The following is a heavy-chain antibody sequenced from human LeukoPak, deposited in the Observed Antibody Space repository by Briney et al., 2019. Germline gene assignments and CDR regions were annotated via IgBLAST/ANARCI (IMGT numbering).Heavy chain of an antibody. V-gene: IGHV6-1*01. Sequence: SQTLSLTCAISGDSVSSNSAAWNWIRQSPSRGLEWLGRTYYRSKWYNDYAVSVKSRITINPDTSKNQFSLQLNSVTPEDTAVYYCTRVRYYYDSTGYYPFGFDPWGQGILVTVSS. CDR2: TYYRSKWYN. CDR3: TRVRYYYDSTGYYPFGFDP. CDR1: GDSVSSNSAA. J-gene: IGHJ5*02. D-gene: IGHD3-22*01.